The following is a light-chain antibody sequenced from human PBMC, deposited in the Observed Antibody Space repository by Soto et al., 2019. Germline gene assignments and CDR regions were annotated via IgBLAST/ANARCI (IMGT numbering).Light chain of an antibody. Sequence: EIVLTQSPGTLSLSPGERATLSCRASERLSSAYLAWYQQRPGQPPRLLIYGASNRATGIPDRFSGSGSGTDFTLIINRLEPEDVAIYYCKQYGGSPRITFGQGTRLEIK. J-gene: IGKJ5*01. V-gene: IGKV3-20*01. CDR3: KQYGGSPRIT. CDR1: ERLSSAY. CDR2: GAS.